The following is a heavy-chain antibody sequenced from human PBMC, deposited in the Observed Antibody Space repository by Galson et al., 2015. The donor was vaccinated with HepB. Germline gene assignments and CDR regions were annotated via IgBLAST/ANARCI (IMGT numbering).Heavy chain of an antibody. Sequence: SLRLSCAASGFTFSSYSMNWVRQAPGKGLEWVSSISSSSSYMYYADSVKGRFTISRDNAKNSLYLQMNSLRAEDTAVYYCARDQPLGGTYYYYGMDVWGQGTTVTVSS. CDR1: GFTFSSYS. CDR3: ARDQPLGGTYYYYGMDV. CDR2: ISSSSSYM. J-gene: IGHJ6*02. V-gene: IGHV3-21*01. D-gene: IGHD3-16*01.